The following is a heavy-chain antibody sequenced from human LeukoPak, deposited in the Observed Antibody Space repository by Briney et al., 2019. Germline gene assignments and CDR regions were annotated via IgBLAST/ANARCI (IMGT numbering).Heavy chain of an antibody. CDR1: GFSFSDYY. CDR3: ARDQYLDY. V-gene: IGHV3-11*01. Sequence: GESLRLSCAASGFSFSDYYMNWLRQAPGKGLEWVSSISRGGNSIYYAESVKGRFTISRDNAKNSLYLQMNSLRAEDTAVYYCARDQYLDYRGQGTLVTVSS. CDR2: ISRGGNSI. J-gene: IGHJ4*02.